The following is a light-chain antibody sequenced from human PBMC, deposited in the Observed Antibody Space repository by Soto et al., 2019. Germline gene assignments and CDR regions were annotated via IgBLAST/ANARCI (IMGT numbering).Light chain of an antibody. Sequence: QSALTQPPSASGSPGQSVTISCTGTSSDVGGYNYVSWYQQHPGKVPKLMIYEVSKRPSGVPDRFSGSKSGNTASLTVSGLQAEDEADYYCSSFPGSNNFEFGGGTKLTVL. CDR1: SSDVGGYNY. J-gene: IGLJ2*01. CDR3: SSFPGSNNFE. V-gene: IGLV2-8*01. CDR2: EVS.